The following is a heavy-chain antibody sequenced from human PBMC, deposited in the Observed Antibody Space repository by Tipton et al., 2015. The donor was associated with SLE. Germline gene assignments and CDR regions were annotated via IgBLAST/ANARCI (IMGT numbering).Heavy chain of an antibody. CDR1: GFTFSSSA. D-gene: IGHD4-23*01. J-gene: IGHJ6*03. Sequence: SLRLSCAASGFTFSSSAMSWVRQAPGKGLEWASVIYSGGSSTYYADSVKGRFTISRDNSKNTLYLQMNSLRAEDTAVYYCAKDRRELDYYYYMDVWGKGTTVTVSS. CDR2: IYSGGSST. CDR3: AKDRRELDYYYYMDV. V-gene: IGHV3-23*03.